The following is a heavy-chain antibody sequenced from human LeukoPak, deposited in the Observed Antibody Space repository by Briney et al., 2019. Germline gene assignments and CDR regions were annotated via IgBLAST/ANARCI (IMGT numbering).Heavy chain of an antibody. V-gene: IGHV3-33*06. CDR1: GFTFSNYG. CDR2: MRYDGNNK. J-gene: IGHJ4*02. CDR3: AKDRRHCSSGSCYAPVDY. D-gene: IGHD2-2*01. Sequence: GGSLRLSCAASGFTFSNYGMHWVRQAPGKGLEWVAVMRYDGNNKYYADSVKGRFTISRDNSKNTLYLQMNSLRAEDTAVYYCAKDRRHCSSGSCYAPVDYWGQGTLVTVSS.